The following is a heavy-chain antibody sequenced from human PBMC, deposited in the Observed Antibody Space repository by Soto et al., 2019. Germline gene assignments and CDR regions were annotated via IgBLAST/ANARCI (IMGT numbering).Heavy chain of an antibody. CDR1: GFTFSSYS. CDR2: ISSSSSTI. J-gene: IGHJ6*03. Sequence: EVQLVESGGGLVQPGGSLRLSCAASGFTFSSYSMNWVRQAPGKGLEWVSYISSSSSTIYYADSVKGRFTISRDNAKNALYRQRNSLRAEDTAVYYCASRVQYYDILTGYHGRYYYYMDVWGKGTTVTVSS. CDR3: ASRVQYYDILTGYHGRYYYYMDV. V-gene: IGHV3-48*01. D-gene: IGHD3-9*01.